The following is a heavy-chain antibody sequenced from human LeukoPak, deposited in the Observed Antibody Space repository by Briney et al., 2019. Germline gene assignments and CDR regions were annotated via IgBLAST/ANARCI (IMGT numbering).Heavy chain of an antibody. CDR1: GYSFTSYS. Sequence: PGESLKTSCKGSGYSFTSYSIGWLRQMPGKGLEGMGIIYPGDSDTRYSPSFQGQVTISADKSISTAYLQWSSLKASDTAMYYCARKLGPNYYDSSGFDYWGQGTLVTVSS. CDR2: IYPGDSDT. D-gene: IGHD3-22*01. V-gene: IGHV5-51*01. CDR3: ARKLGPNYYDSSGFDY. J-gene: IGHJ4*02.